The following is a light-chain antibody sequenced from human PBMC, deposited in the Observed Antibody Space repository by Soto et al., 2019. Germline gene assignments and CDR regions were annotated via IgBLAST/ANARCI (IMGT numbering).Light chain of an antibody. CDR1: QGVVST. J-gene: IGKJ1*01. CDR2: GAS. Sequence: DIVMTQSPATLSVSPGERFTLSCRASQGVVSTLALYRQQPGQAPRLLIYGASTRATDFPARFSGSGSGTEFTLTISSLQSEDFAIYYCQQYTNWPRTFGQGTEVDTK. V-gene: IGKV3-15*01. CDR3: QQYTNWPRT.